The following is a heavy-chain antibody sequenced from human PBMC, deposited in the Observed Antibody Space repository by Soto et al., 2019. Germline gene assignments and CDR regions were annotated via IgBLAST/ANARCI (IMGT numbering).Heavy chain of an antibody. D-gene: IGHD6-6*01. V-gene: IGHV3-30-3*01. CDR1: GFTFSSYA. CDR3: ARDEYSRRQIDY. CDR2: ISYDGSNK. J-gene: IGHJ4*02. Sequence: QVQLVASGGGVGQHGRAMRLSCAASGFTFSSYAMHGVRQAPGKGLEWVAVISYDGSNKYYAYSVKGRFSISRDNSKNTLYLQMNRLRAEDTCVYYCARDEYSRRQIDYWGQGTMVTV.